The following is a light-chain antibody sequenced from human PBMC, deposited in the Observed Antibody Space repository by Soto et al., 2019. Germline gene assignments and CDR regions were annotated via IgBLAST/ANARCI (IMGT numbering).Light chain of an antibody. CDR3: QRYDNLPSALIT. CDR2: DAS. Sequence: DIQITQTPSSLSASVGDRVTITCQASQDISNYLNWYQQKPGKAPKLLIYDASNLETGVPSRFSGSGSGTDFTFTISSLQPEDIATYYCQRYDNLPSALITFGGGTMLAIK. CDR1: QDISNY. V-gene: IGKV1-33*01. J-gene: IGKJ4*01.